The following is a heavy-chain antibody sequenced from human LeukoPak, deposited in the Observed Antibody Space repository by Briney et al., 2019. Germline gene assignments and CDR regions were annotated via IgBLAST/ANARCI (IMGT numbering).Heavy chain of an antibody. CDR3: AKESQGSPLFQH. V-gene: IGHV3-30*18. CDR1: GFTFSSYG. Sequence: GGSLRLSCAASGFTFSSYGMHWVRQAPGKGLEWVAVISYDGSNKYYADSVKGRFTISRDNSKNTLYLQMNSLRAEDTAVYYCAKESQGSPLFQHWGQGTLVTVSS. J-gene: IGHJ1*01. D-gene: IGHD6-13*01. CDR2: ISYDGSNK.